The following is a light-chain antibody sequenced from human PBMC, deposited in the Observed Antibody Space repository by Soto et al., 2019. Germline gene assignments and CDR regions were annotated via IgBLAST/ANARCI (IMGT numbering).Light chain of an antibody. Sequence: DIQMTQSPSTLSGSVGDRVTITCRASQTISSWLAWYQQKPGKAPKLLIYKASTLKSGVPSRFSGSGSGTEFTLTISSLQPDDFATYYCQHYNSYSEAFGPGTQGGYQ. CDR2: KAS. CDR1: QTISSW. CDR3: QHYNSYSEA. V-gene: IGKV1-5*03. J-gene: IGKJ3*01.